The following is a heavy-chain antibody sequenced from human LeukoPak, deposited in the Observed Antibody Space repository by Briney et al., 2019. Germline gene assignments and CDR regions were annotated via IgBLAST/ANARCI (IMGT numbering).Heavy chain of an antibody. Sequence: WXXWXRQAPGKGLVXXXRINSDGSSTSYADSVKXRFTISRDXXKNTLYLQMNSLRAEDTAVYYCXXXPLWGXGTXXTVSS. J-gene: IGHJ1*01. CDR3: XXXPL. V-gene: IGHV3-74*01. CDR1: W. CDR2: INSDGSST.